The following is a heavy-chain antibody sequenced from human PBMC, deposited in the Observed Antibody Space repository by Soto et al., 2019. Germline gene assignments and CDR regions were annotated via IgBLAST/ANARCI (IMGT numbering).Heavy chain of an antibody. J-gene: IGHJ4*02. Sequence: QVQLVESGGCVVQPGRSLRLSCAASGFTFTSYGMHWVRQAPGKGLEWVAVISYDGSNKYYADSVKGRFTISRDNSKNTLYLQMNSLRAEDTAVYYCAKDDCSSTSCYTLYYWGQGTLVTVSS. CDR1: GFTFTSYG. CDR2: ISYDGSNK. D-gene: IGHD2-2*02. V-gene: IGHV3-30*18. CDR3: AKDDCSSTSCYTLYY.